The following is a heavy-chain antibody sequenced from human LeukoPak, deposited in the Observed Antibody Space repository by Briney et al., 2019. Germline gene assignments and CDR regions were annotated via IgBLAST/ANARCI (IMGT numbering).Heavy chain of an antibody. J-gene: IGHJ5*02. Sequence: GGSLRLSCAASGFIFTTYWMSWVRQAPGKGLEWVANIKYDESEKYYVDSVKGRFTISRDNAKNSLFLQMNSLRAEDTAVYYCARDSPYYDFWSGQNNWFDPWGQGTLVTVSS. CDR2: IKYDESEK. V-gene: IGHV3-7*01. CDR1: GFIFTTYW. D-gene: IGHD3-3*01. CDR3: ARDSPYYDFWSGQNNWFDP.